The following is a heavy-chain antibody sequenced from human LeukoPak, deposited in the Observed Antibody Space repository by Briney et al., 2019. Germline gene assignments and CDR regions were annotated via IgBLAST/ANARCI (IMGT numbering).Heavy chain of an antibody. J-gene: IGHJ4*02. CDR3: AKANLYYYGSGSYTSVNY. Sequence: GGSLRLSCAASGFTFSSYAMSWVRQAPGKGLEWVSAISGSGGSTYYADSVKGRFTISRDNSKNTLYLQMNSLRAEDTAVYHCAKANLYYYGSGSYTSVNYWGQGTLVTVSS. D-gene: IGHD3-10*01. V-gene: IGHV3-23*01. CDR2: ISGSGGST. CDR1: GFTFSSYA.